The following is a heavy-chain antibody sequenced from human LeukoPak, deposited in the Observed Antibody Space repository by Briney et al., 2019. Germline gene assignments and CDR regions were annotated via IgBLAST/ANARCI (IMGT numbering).Heavy chain of an antibody. J-gene: IGHJ4*02. CDR1: GITFRSYA. D-gene: IGHD2-15*01. CDR3: ARDPGRSGGSCYSDY. CDR2: ISSSGTYI. V-gene: IGHV3-21*01. Sequence: GGSLRLSCAASGITFRSYAMSWVRQARGKWLEWVSSISSSGTYIYYADSVKGRFTISRDNAKNSLYLQMNSLRAEDTAVYYCARDPGRSGGSCYSDYWGQGTLVTVSS.